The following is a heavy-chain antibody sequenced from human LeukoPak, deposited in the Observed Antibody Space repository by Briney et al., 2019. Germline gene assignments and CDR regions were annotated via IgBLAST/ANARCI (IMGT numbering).Heavy chain of an antibody. Sequence: SETLSLTCTVSGGSISSHYWSWIRQPPGKGLEWIGYIYYSGSTNYNPSLKSRVTISVDMSKNKFSLKLSSVTATDTAVYYCARSNFWSGYYPRNFDYWGQGTLVTVSS. D-gene: IGHD3-3*01. CDR2: IYYSGST. CDR3: ARSNFWSGYYPRNFDY. J-gene: IGHJ4*02. V-gene: IGHV4-59*11. CDR1: GGSISSHY.